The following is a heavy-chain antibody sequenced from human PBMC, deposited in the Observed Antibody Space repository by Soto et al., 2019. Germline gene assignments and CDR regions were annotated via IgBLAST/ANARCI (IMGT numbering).Heavy chain of an antibody. CDR2: IYDGGST. CDR3: ARRNYYGSGSYPFDF. Sequence: PSETLSLTCTVSGGSVSSGSYSWSWIRQPPGKGLEWIGYIYDGGSTNYNPSLKSRVTISVDTSKNQVSLRLSSVTAADTAVYYCARRNYYGSGSYPFDFWGQGTLVTVSS. D-gene: IGHD3-10*01. CDR1: GGSVSSGSYS. J-gene: IGHJ4*02. V-gene: IGHV4-61*01.